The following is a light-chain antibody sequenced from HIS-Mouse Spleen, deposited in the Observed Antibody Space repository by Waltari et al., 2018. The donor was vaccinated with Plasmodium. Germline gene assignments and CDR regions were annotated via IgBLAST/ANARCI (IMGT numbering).Light chain of an antibody. J-gene: IGKJ3*01. V-gene: IGKV3-15*01. Sequence: EIVMTQSPATLSVSHGERATLSCRASQSVSSNLAWYQQKPGQAPRILIYGASTRATGIPARFSGSGSGTEFTLTISSLQSEDFAVYYCQQYNNWSFTFGPGTKVDIK. CDR2: GAS. CDR1: QSVSSN. CDR3: QQYNNWSFT.